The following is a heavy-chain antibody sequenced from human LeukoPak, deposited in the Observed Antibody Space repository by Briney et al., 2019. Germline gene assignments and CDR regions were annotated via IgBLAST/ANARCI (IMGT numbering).Heavy chain of an antibody. CDR3: ARVSSGYRYPRCDY. Sequence: PGGSLRLSCVASGFTFSDFYMSWIRQAPGKGLEWVSYISNSGSRIHYADSVKGRFTISRDNAKNSLYMEMNSLRDEDTAVYYCARVSSGYRYPRCDYWGQGTLVTVSS. V-gene: IGHV3-11*04. CDR2: ISNSGSRI. D-gene: IGHD5-18*01. J-gene: IGHJ4*02. CDR1: GFTFSDFY.